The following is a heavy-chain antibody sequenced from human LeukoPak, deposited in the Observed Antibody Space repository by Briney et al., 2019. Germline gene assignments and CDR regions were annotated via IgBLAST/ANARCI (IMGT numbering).Heavy chain of an antibody. CDR2: IYYSGST. Sequence: SETLSLTCTVSGGSISSYYWSWIRQPPGKGLEWIGYIYYSGSTNYNPSLKSRVTISVDTSKNQFSLKLSSVTAADTAVYYCARGGLDYGSGSYYNGLFDYWGQGTLVTVSS. V-gene: IGHV4-59*01. D-gene: IGHD3-10*01. CDR3: ARGGLDYGSGSYYNGLFDY. CDR1: GGSISSYY. J-gene: IGHJ4*02.